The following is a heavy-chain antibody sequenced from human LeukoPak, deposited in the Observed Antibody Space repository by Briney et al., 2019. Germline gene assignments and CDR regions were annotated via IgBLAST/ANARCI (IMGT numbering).Heavy chain of an antibody. V-gene: IGHV3-23*01. CDR1: GFTFSTYA. CDR3: AKDALRLCSSTSCYL. J-gene: IGHJ4*02. Sequence: GGSLRLSCAASGFTFSTYAMNWVRQAPAKGLEWVSTIGGGGPTTDYADSVKDRFTISRDNSKNTLYLHMNSLRAEDTAIYYCAKDALRLCSSTSCYLWGQGTLVTVSS. CDR2: IGGGGPTT. D-gene: IGHD2-2*01.